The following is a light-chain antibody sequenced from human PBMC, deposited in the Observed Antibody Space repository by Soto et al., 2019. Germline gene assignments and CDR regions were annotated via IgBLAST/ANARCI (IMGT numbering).Light chain of an antibody. CDR2: KVS. V-gene: IGKV2-30*01. J-gene: IGKJ5*01. CDR3: MQGIHRPQIT. CDR1: QSLVYSDGNTY. Sequence: DVVMTQSPLSLPVTLGQPASISCRSSQSLVYSDGNTYLHWFQQRPGQSPRRLIYKVSNRDSGVPDRFSGSGSGTDFTLKISRVEAEDIGVYYCMQGIHRPQITFGQGTRLEIK.